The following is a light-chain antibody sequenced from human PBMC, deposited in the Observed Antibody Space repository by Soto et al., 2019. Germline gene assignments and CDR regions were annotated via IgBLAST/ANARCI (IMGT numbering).Light chain of an antibody. V-gene: IGLV4-69*01. CDR2: LNSDGSH. CDR3: QTWVTGIYV. Sequence: QAVLTQSPSASASLGASVKLTCTLSSGHSSYAIAWHQQQPEKGPRYLMKLNSDGSHSKGDGIPDRFSDSSSGAERYLTISSLQSEDEADYYCQTWVTGIYVFGTGTKLTVL. CDR1: SGHSSYA. J-gene: IGLJ1*01.